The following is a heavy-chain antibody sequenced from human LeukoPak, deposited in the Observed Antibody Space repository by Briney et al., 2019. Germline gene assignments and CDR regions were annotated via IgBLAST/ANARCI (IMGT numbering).Heavy chain of an antibody. CDR3: AKSYYYDIDDY. V-gene: IGHV3-30*12. J-gene: IGHJ4*02. Sequence: GGSLRLSCAASGFSFSSYGMHWVRQAPGKGLEWVAFIQYDGSNKFYADSVKGRFTISRDNSKNTLYLQMNSLRAEDTAVYYCAKSYYYDIDDYWGQGTLVTVSS. D-gene: IGHD3-22*01. CDR2: IQYDGSNK. CDR1: GFSFSSYG.